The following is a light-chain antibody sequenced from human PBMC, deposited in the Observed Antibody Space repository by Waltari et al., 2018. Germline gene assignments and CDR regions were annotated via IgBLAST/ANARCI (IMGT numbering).Light chain of an antibody. CDR1: SSDVGGYMY. V-gene: IGLV2-11*01. CDR2: HLT. Sequence: QSALTQPRSVSGSPGQSVTISCTGTSSDVGGYMYVSWYQQRPGQAPKLLIYHLTYRPSGVPDRFSGSKSGNTASLTSSGLQAEDEADYYCCSYADGNTYLFGTGTFVTVL. J-gene: IGLJ1*01. CDR3: CSYADGNTYL.